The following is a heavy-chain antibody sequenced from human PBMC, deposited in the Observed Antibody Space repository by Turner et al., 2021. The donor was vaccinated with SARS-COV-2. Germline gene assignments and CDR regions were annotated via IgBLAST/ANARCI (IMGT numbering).Heavy chain of an antibody. Sequence: VQLVESGGGVVQPGRSLRLSCAASGVTVSSNYMSWVRQAPGKGLEWVSVIYSGGSTFYADSVKGRFTISRDNSKNTLFLQMNSLRAEDTAVYYCARDLDYYGMDVWGQGTTVTVSS. V-gene: IGHV3-53*01. CDR3: ARDLDYYGMDV. J-gene: IGHJ6*02. CDR1: GVTVSSNY. CDR2: IYSGGST.